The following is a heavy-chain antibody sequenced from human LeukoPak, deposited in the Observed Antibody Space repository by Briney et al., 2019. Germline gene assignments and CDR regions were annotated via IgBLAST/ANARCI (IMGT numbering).Heavy chain of an antibody. CDR1: GGSISSYY. CDR2: IYYSGST. J-gene: IGHJ2*01. Sequence: SETLSLTCTVSGGSISSYYWSWIRQPPGKGLEWIGYIYYSGSTNYNPSLKSRVTISVDTSKNQFSLKLSSVTAADTAVYYCARHLLDGYFDLWGRGTLVTVSS. V-gene: IGHV4-59*01. CDR3: ARHLLDGYFDL.